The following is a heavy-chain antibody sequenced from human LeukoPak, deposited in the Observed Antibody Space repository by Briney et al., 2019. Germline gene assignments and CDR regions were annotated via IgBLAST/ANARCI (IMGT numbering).Heavy chain of an antibody. Sequence: GGSLRLSCAASGFTFSSYGMHWVRQAPGKGLEWVALIWYDGSNKYYTDSVKGRLTISRDNSENTLYLQMNSLRAEDTAIYYCAREGPRGNSQFDYWGQGTLVTVSS. V-gene: IGHV3-33*01. J-gene: IGHJ4*02. CDR3: AREGPRGNSQFDY. CDR2: IWYDGSNK. D-gene: IGHD2/OR15-2a*01. CDR1: GFTFSSYG.